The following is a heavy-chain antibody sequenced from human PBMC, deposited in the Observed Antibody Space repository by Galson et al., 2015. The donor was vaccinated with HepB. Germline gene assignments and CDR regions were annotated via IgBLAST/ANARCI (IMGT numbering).Heavy chain of an antibody. CDR1: GFIFSSYW. D-gene: IGHD4-17*01. J-gene: IGHJ4*02. V-gene: IGHV3-74*01. CDR3: TRDPYGDPNYDS. Sequence: SLRLSCAASGFIFSSYWMHWVRQAPRKGLVWVSRTNPDGSITTYADSVKARFTISRDSAKNTLYLQMFGLRVEDTAVYYCTRDPYGDPNYDSWGQGTLVTVSS. CDR2: TNPDGSIT.